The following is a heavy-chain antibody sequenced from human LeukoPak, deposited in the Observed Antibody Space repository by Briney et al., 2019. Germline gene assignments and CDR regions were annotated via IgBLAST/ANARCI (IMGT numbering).Heavy chain of an antibody. CDR2: IRSSGSNI. D-gene: IGHD6-13*01. CDR1: GFTFSSYE. CDR3: ARDLETCMYISSLYSYCCLFV. Sequence: SGGSLRLSCAASGFTFSSYEMNWVRQAPGKGLEWVSYIRSSGSNIYYADSVKGRFTISRDNAKNSLYLQMNSLRAYDTAFYDCARDLETCMYISSLYSYCCLFVCGQGTPFTVSS. V-gene: IGHV3-48*03. J-gene: IGHJ6*02.